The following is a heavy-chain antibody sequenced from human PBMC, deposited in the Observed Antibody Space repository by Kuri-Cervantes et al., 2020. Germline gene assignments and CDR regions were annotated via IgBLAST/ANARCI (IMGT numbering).Heavy chain of an antibody. V-gene: IGHV3-48*02. Sequence: GESLKISCAASGFTFSSYSMNWVRQAPGKGLEWVSYISSSSSTIYYADSVKGRFTISRDNAKNSLYLQMNSLRDEDTAVYYCASPNYDFWSGFNYYFDYWGQGTLVTVSS. CDR3: ASPNYDFWSGFNYYFDY. J-gene: IGHJ4*02. CDR2: ISSSSSTI. CDR1: GFTFSSYS. D-gene: IGHD3-3*01.